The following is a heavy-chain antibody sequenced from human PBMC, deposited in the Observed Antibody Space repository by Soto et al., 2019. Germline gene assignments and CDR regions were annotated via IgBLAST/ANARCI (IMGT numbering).Heavy chain of an antibody. Sequence: PSETLSLTCTVSGGSISSGGYYWSWIRQHPGKGLEWIGYIYYSGSTYYNPSLKSRVTISVDTSQNQFSLRLSSVTAADTAVYYCARGYCNGGTCYSRTFDSWGQGTLVTVSS. CDR1: GGSISSGGYY. CDR2: IYYSGST. D-gene: IGHD2-15*01. J-gene: IGHJ4*02. V-gene: IGHV4-31*03. CDR3: ARGYCNGGTCYSRTFDS.